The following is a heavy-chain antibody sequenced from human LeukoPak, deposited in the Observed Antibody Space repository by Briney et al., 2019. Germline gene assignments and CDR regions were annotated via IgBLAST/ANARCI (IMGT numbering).Heavy chain of an antibody. CDR2: IYTSGST. J-gene: IGHJ6*03. CDR3: ARERGAGSSSRWNYYYYYMDV. Sequence: TSQTLSLTCTVSGGSISSGSYYWSWIRQPAGKGLEWIGRIYTSGSTNYNPSLKSRVTISVDTSKNQFSLKLSSVTAADTAVYYCARERGAGSSSRWNYYYYYMDVWGKGTTVTVSS. CDR1: GGSISSGSYY. V-gene: IGHV4-61*02. D-gene: IGHD6-6*01.